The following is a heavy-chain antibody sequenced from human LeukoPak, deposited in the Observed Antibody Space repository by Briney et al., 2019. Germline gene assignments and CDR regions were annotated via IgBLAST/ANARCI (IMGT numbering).Heavy chain of an antibody. J-gene: IGHJ4*02. CDR3: ARGHYGLDC. CDR2: IKEDGSEK. Sequence: GGSLRLSCAASGFTFSNYWISWVRQAPGKGLEWVANIKEDGSEKYYVDSVKGRFALSRDNAKNSLYLQMNSLRAEDTAVYYCARGHYGLDCWGQGTLVIVSS. CDR1: GFTFSNYW. D-gene: IGHD4-17*01. V-gene: IGHV3-7*01.